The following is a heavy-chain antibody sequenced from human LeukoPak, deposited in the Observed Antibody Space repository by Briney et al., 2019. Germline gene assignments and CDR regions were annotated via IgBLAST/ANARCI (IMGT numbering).Heavy chain of an antibody. D-gene: IGHD5-18*01. J-gene: IGHJ3*02. CDR1: GFTVSSNY. V-gene: IGHV3-53*01. CDR2: IYIDDTT. Sequence: GGSLRLSCAASGFTVSSNYMNWVRQAPGKGLEWVSVIYIDDTTYYADSVKGRFTISRDNSKNTLYLQMNSLRVEDTAVYYCARDSDAVMVTGAFDIWGQGTMVTVSS. CDR3: ARDSDAVMVTGAFDI.